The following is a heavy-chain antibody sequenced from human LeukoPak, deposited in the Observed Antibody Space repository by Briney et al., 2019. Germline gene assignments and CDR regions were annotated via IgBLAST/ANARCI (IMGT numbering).Heavy chain of an antibody. CDR3: AREGGDYYCYYYMDV. CDR1: GFTFSSYA. V-gene: IGHV3-30*04. CDR2: ISYDGSNK. D-gene: IGHD4-17*01. J-gene: IGHJ6*03. Sequence: GGSLRLSCAASGFTFSSYAMHWVRQAPGKGLGWVAVISYDGSNKYYADSVKGRFTISRDNSKNTLYLQMNSLRAEDTAVYYCAREGGDYYCYYYMDVWGKGTTVTVSS.